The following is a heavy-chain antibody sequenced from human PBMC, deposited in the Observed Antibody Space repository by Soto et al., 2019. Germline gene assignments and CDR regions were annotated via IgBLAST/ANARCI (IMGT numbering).Heavy chain of an antibody. D-gene: IGHD7-27*01. CDR2: INAGNGNT. CDR3: ARGDRPYGMDV. J-gene: IGHJ6*02. Sequence: QVQLVQSGAEVKKPGASVKVSCKASGYTFTSYAMHWVRQAPGQRREWMGWINAGNGNTKYSQKFQGRVPITRDTSASTAYMELSSLRSEDTAVYYCARGDRPYGMDVWGQGTTVTVSS. CDR1: GYTFTSYA. V-gene: IGHV1-3*01.